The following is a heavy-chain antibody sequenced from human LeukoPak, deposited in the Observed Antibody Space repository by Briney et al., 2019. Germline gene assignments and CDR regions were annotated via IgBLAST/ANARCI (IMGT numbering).Heavy chain of an antibody. V-gene: IGHV4-4*07. Sequence: TSETLSLTCTVSSGSISSYFWGWVRQPPGKGLEWIGRIYTTGTTHYNPFLKSRVTMSIDTSTNQFSLNLRSMTAADTAVYYCGRQGYTASHYFLDFWSQGTLVAVS. D-gene: IGHD2-2*02. CDR2: IYTTGTT. CDR3: GRQGYTASHYFLDF. J-gene: IGHJ4*02. CDR1: SGSISSYF.